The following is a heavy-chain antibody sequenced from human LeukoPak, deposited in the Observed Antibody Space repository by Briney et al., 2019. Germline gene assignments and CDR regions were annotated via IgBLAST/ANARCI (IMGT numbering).Heavy chain of an antibody. V-gene: IGHV3-21*01. Sequence: GGSLRLSCAASGFTFSSYSMNWVRQAPGKGLEWVSSISSSSSYIYYADSVKGRFTISRDNAKNSLYLQMNSLRAEDTAVYYCARGTYYYDSSGYYHSWGQGTLVTVSS. CDR3: ARGTYYYDSSGYYHS. D-gene: IGHD3-22*01. CDR2: ISSSSSYI. CDR1: GFTFSSYS. J-gene: IGHJ4*02.